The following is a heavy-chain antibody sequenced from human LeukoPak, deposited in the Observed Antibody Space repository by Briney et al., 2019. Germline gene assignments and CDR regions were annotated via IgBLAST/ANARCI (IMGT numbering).Heavy chain of an antibody. CDR1: GFTVSSNY. CDR2: IYSGGST. D-gene: IGHD5-18*01. Sequence: GGSLRLSCAASGFTVSSNYMSWVRQAPGKGLEWVSAIYSGGSTYYADSVKDGFTISSDNSKNTLYLQMKSLRAADTAVYYFAARGYRYGYYCWGQGTLVTVSS. CDR3: AARGYRYGYYC. V-gene: IGHV3-66*01. J-gene: IGHJ4*01.